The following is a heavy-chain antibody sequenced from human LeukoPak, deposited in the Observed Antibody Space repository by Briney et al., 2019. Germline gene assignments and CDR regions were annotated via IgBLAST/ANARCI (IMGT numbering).Heavy chain of an antibody. CDR1: GYTFTGYY. J-gene: IGHJ4*02. D-gene: IGHD3-22*01. V-gene: IGHV1-2*02. Sequence: ASVEVSCKASGYTFTGYYMHWVRQAPGQGLEWMGWINPNSGGTNYAQKFQGRVTMTRDTSISTAYMELSRLRSDDTAVYYCARGTYYYDSSGYYRYWGQGTLVTVSS. CDR3: ARGTYYYDSSGYYRY. CDR2: INPNSGGT.